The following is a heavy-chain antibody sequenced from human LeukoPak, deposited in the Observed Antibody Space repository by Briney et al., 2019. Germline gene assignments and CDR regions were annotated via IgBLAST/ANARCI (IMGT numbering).Heavy chain of an antibody. CDR1: GGSISISSYY. D-gene: IGHD3-9*01. V-gene: IGHV4-39*07. Sequence: SETLSLTCIVSGGSISISSYYWGWIRQPPGKGLEWIGSIYYSGSTYYNPSLKSRVTISVDTSKNQFSLKLSSVTAADTAVYYCASPADDILTGYFSNHDAFDIWGQGTMVTVSS. J-gene: IGHJ3*02. CDR3: ASPADDILTGYFSNHDAFDI. CDR2: IYYSGST.